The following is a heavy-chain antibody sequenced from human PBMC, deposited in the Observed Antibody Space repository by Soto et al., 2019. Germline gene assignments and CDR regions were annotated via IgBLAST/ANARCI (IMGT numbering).Heavy chain of an antibody. J-gene: IGHJ4*02. D-gene: IGHD6-13*01. Sequence: QVQLVESGGGVVQPGRSLRLSCAASGFTFSSYAMHWVRQAPGKGLEWVAVISYDGSNKYYADSMKGRFTISRDNSKNTLYLQMNSLRAEDTAVYYCARGGLAAAADALYYFDYWGQGTLVTVSS. V-gene: IGHV3-30-3*01. CDR3: ARGGLAAAADALYYFDY. CDR2: ISYDGSNK. CDR1: GFTFSSYA.